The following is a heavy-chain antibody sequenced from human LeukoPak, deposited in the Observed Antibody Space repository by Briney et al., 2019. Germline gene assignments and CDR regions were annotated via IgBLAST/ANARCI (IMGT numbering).Heavy chain of an antibody. CDR1: GFTFCDYA. CDR2: IRSKAYGGTT. D-gene: IGHD1-7*01. Sequence: GGSLRLSCTASGFTFCDYAMSWVRQAPGKGLEWVGFIRSKAYGGTTEYAASVKGRFTISRDDSKSIAYLQMNSLKTEDTAVYYCTRDQGELAYWGQGTLVTVSS. V-gene: IGHV3-49*04. CDR3: TRDQGELAY. J-gene: IGHJ4*02.